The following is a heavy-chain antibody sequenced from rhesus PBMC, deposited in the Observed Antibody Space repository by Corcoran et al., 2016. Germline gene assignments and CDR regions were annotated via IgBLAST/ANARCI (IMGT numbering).Heavy chain of an antibody. CDR1: GGSISDSYR. CDR2: IYGSSTST. Sequence: QVQLQESGPGVVKPSETLSLTCAVSGGSISDSYRWSWIRQPPGKGLVWIGYIYGSSTSTNYNPSLKSRVTISQDTSKNQFSLKLSSVTAADTAVYYCARGVGAAAGIDYWGQGVLVTVSS. J-gene: IGHJ4*01. CDR3: ARGVGAAAGIDY. D-gene: IGHD6-25*01. V-gene: IGHV4S10*01.